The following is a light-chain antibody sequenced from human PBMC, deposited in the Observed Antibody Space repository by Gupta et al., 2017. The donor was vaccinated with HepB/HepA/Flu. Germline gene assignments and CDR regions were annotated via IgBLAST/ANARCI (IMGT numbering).Light chain of an antibody. CDR3: SSYTGSNTCV. CDR1: SSDVGVYNY. J-gene: IGLJ1*01. CDR2: DVS. V-gene: IGLV2-14*01. Sequence: QSALPHPSSVSSSPAQSITISCTGTSSDVGVYNYVSWYQQHPGKAPKIMIYDVSNRPSGASNRFSGSKAGNTASLTISGLQAEDEADYYCSSYTGSNTCVFGGGTKVTVL.